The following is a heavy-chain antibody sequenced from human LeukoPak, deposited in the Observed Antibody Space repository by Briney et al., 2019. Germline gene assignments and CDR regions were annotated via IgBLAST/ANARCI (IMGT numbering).Heavy chain of an antibody. CDR2: MNPNSGNT. Sequence: ASVKVSCKASGYTFTSYDINWVRQATGQGLEWMGWMNPNSGNTGYAQKFQGRVTMTRNTSISTAYMELSRLRSDDTAVYYCASWGDQQLGGSYFDYWGQGTLVAVPS. CDR1: GYTFTSYD. V-gene: IGHV1-8*01. J-gene: IGHJ4*02. CDR3: ASWGDQQLGGSYFDY. D-gene: IGHD6-6*01.